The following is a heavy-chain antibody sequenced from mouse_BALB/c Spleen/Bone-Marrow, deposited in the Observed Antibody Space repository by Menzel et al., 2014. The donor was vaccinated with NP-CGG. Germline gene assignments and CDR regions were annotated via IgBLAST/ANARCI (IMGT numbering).Heavy chain of an antibody. D-gene: IGHD1-1*01. CDR3: ARGDNYGY. CDR1: GYTFTNYW. Sequence: QVQLQQSGAELVKPGASVKLSCKTSGYTFTNYWIQWVKQRPGQGLGWIGEIFPGIGTTYYNEKFKGKATLTIDTSSSTAYMQLSSLTSEDSAVYYCARGDNYGYWGQGTSLTVSS. CDR2: IFPGIGTT. V-gene: IGHV1S132*01. J-gene: IGHJ2*02.